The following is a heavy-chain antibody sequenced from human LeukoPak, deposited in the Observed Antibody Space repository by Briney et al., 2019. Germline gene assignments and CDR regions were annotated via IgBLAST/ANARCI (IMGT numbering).Heavy chain of an antibody. CDR2: LRRIGST. D-gene: IGHD4-17*01. Sequence: SETLSLTCTVSGGSMGNYYWGWIRQPAEKGLEWIGRLRRIGSTNYNPSLKSRVTMSLDTYKNQFSLKLTSVTAADTAMYFCARSDYGSDASYDAFDLWGQGTMVTISS. CDR3: ARSDYGSDASYDAFDL. CDR1: GGSMGNYY. J-gene: IGHJ3*01. V-gene: IGHV4-4*07.